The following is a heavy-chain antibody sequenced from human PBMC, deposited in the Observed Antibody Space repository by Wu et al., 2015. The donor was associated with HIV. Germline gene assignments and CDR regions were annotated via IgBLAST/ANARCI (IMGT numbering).Heavy chain of an antibody. CDR1: GYTFTNYD. CDR2: VNPNSGNT. Sequence: QVQLVQSGGEVKKPGASVKVSCKASGYTFTNYDINWVRQATGQGLEWMGWVNPNSGNTDYAQKFKGRVTMTRATSINTAYMEMNSLRHDDTAVYFCTRGLGGIEDHWGQGTLVTVSS. J-gene: IGHJ4*02. CDR3: TRGLGGIEDH. V-gene: IGHV1-8*01. D-gene: IGHD6-13*01.